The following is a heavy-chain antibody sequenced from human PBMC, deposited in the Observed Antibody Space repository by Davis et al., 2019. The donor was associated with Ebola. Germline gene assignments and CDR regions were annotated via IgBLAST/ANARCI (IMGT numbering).Heavy chain of an antibody. CDR2: INPNSGGT. CDR3: ARGTTVGWDNWFDP. J-gene: IGHJ5*02. Sequence: AASVKVSCKASGYTFTGYYMHWVRQAPGQGLEWMGWINPNSGGTNYAQKFQGWVTMTRDTSISTAYMELSSLRSEDTAVYYCARGTTVGWDNWFDPWGQGTLVTVSS. V-gene: IGHV1-2*04. D-gene: IGHD4-11*01. CDR1: GYTFTGYY.